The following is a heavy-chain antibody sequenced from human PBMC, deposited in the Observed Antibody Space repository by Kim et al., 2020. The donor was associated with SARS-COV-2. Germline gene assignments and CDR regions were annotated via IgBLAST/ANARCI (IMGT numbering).Heavy chain of an antibody. D-gene: IGHD1-26*01. CDR2: IYYSGST. V-gene: IGHV4-31*03. CDR1: GGSISSGGYY. J-gene: IGHJ4*02. CDR3: ARGFSIGDSFDY. Sequence: SETLSLTCTVSGGSISSGGYYWSWIRQHPGKGLEWIGYIYYSGSTYYNPSLKSRVTISVDTSKNQFSLKLSSVTAADTAVYYCARGFSIGDSFDYWGQGTLVTVSS.